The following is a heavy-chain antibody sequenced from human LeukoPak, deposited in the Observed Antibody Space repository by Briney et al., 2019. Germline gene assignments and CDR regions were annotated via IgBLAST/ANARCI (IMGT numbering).Heavy chain of an antibody. CDR3: ARQTYSSSWYSDWYFDL. J-gene: IGHJ2*01. D-gene: IGHD6-13*01. CDR2: IYYSGST. CDR1: GGSISSYY. V-gene: IGHV4-59*01. Sequence: SETLSLTCTVSGGSISSYYWSWIRQPPGKGLEWIGYIYYSGSTNYNPSLKSRVTISVDTSKNQFSLKLSSVTAADTAVYYCARQTYSSSWYSDWYFDLWGRGTLVTVSS.